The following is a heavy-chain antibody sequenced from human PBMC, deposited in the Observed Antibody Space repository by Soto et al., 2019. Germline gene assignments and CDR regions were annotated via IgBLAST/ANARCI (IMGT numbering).Heavy chain of an antibody. J-gene: IGHJ4*02. V-gene: IGHV1-18*01. CDR1: DYTFTTSG. CDR2: ISPYNGDT. Sequence: QVQLVQSGGEMKKPGASVKVSCKASDYTFTTSGITWVRQAPGQGLEWMGWISPYNGDTNYAHKFRGRVTMTTATSTSTASMELRSLKSDDTAVYYCATNTTIFPDYCGQGTLVTVSS. D-gene: IGHD3-9*01. CDR3: ATNTTIFPDY.